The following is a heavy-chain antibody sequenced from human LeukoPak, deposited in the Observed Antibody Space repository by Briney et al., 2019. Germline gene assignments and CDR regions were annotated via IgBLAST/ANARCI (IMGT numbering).Heavy chain of an antibody. CDR3: PSVGLYDAFDI. CDR1: GYTPTELS. D-gene: IGHD1-26*01. J-gene: IGHJ3*02. CDR2: FDPEGGET. Sequence: ASVKVSCKVSGYTPTELSMHWVRQAPGKGLEWMGGFDPEGGETIYAQKFQGGVTMTRNTSISTAYMELSSLRPEDTAGYYCPSVGLYDAFDIWGQGTMVTVPS. V-gene: IGHV1-24*01.